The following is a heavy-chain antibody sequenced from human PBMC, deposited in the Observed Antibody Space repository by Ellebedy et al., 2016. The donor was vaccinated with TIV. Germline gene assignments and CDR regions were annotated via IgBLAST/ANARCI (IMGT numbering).Heavy chain of an antibody. CDR1: GFTFSSHA. CDR2: ISGTGDNT. Sequence: GGSLRLSCAASGFTFSSHAMSWVRQAPGKGLEWVSSISGTGDNTYNADSVKGRFTISRDNSKNTLYLQMNNLRAEDTAVYYCAKGYDYGGKGYDAFDIWGQGTMVTVSS. J-gene: IGHJ3*02. V-gene: IGHV3-23*01. D-gene: IGHD4-23*01. CDR3: AKGYDYGGKGYDAFDI.